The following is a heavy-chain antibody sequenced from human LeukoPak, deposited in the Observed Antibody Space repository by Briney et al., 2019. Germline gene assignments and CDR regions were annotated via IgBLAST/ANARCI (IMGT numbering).Heavy chain of an antibody. CDR2: ISSSSNYI. D-gene: IGHD2/OR15-2a*01. CDR3: ARVSILIVPYYAFDI. V-gene: IGHV3-21*01. CDR1: GFTFSSYS. J-gene: IGHJ3*02. Sequence: GGSLRLSCAASGFTFSSYSMKWVRQAPGKGLEWVSSISSSSNYIYYADSVKGRFTISRDNAKNSLYLQMNSLRSEDTAVYYCARVSILIVPYYAFDIWGQGTMVTVSS.